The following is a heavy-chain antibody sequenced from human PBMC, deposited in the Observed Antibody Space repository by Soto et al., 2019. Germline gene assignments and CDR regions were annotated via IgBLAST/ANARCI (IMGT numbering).Heavy chain of an antibody. V-gene: IGHV4-4*07. J-gene: IGHJ4*02. CDR2: IYTSGST. CDR1: GGSISSYY. CDR3: AAEMATINLNY. Sequence: KTSETLSLTCTVSGGSISSYYWSWIRQPAGKGLEWIGRIYTSGSTNYNPSLKSRVTVSVDTSKNQFSPKLSSVTAADTAVYYCAAEMATINLNYWGQGTLVTVSS. D-gene: IGHD5-12*01.